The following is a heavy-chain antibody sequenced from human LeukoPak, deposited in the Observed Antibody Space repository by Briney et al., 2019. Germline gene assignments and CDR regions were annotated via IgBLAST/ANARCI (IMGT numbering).Heavy chain of an antibody. J-gene: IGHJ4*02. D-gene: IGHD5-12*01. CDR2: IIGSSGTT. CDR1: GFSFNNYA. Sequence: PGGSPRLSCVASGFSFNNYAMNWVHQAPGKGLEWVSLIIGSSGTTFYADSVKGRFTISRDKSKSTLYLQMNSLRAEDTAVYYCAKGAYDYIEIAYFDYWGQGSLVNVSS. V-gene: IGHV3-23*01. CDR3: AKGAYDYIEIAYFDY.